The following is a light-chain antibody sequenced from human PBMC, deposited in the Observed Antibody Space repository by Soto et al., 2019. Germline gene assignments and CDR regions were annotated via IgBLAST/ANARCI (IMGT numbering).Light chain of an antibody. CDR3: QQNGRSPQH. V-gene: IGKV3-20*01. J-gene: IGKJ1*01. CDR1: QSVDSSY. CDR2: STS. Sequence: EIVLTQSPGTLSLSPGERATLSCRTSQSVDSSYLAWYQQKPGQAPRLLIYSTSSRATGIPDRFSGSGAGADFTLTISRLEPEDFAVYSCQQNGRSPQHVGQGTKVEIK.